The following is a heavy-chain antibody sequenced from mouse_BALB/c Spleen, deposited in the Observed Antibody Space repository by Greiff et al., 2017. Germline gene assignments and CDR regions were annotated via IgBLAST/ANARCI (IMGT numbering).Heavy chain of an antibody. D-gene: IGHD1-1*01. Sequence: VKLMESGPGLVAPSQSLSITCTVSGFSLTSYGVHWVRQPPGKGLEWLGVIWAGGSTNYNSALMSRLSISKDNSKSQVFLKMNSLQTDDTAMYYCAREGGYYGSSYWYFDVWGEGTTVTVSS. V-gene: IGHV2-9*02. J-gene: IGHJ1*01. CDR2: IWAGGST. CDR1: GFSLTSYG. CDR3: AREGGYYGSSYWYFDV.